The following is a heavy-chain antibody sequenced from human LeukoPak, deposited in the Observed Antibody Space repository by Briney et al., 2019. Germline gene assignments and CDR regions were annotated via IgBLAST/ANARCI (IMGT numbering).Heavy chain of an antibody. J-gene: IGHJ6*03. V-gene: IGHV4-4*07. CDR3: STSSSYYYYMDV. CDR2: IYTSGST. CDR1: GGSISSYY. D-gene: IGHD2-2*01. Sequence: PSETLSLTRTVSGGSISSYYWSWIRQPAGKGLEWIGRIYTSGSTNYNPSLKSRVTMSVDTSKNQFSLKLGSVTAADTAVYYCSTSSSYYYYMDVWGKGTTVTVSS.